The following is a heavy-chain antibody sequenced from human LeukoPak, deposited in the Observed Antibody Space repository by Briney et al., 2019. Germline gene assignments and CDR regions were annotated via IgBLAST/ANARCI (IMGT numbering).Heavy chain of an antibody. J-gene: IGHJ4*02. CDR2: IHYSGRT. CDR1: GGSISSSSYS. V-gene: IGHV4-39*02. D-gene: IGHD2-2*01. Sequence: SETLSLTCSVSGGSISSSSYSWGWIRQPPGKGLEWIGSIHYSGRTYYNPSLESRVTISVDTSKNHFSLRLSSVTAADTAVYYCASPVDVLVLPADRPIDYWGQGTLVTVSS. CDR3: ASPVDVLVLPADRPIDY.